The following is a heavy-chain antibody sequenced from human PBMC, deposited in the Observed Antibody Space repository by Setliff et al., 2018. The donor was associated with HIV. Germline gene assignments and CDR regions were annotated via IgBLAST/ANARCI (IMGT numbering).Heavy chain of an antibody. CDR1: GYTFTDYY. CDR2: INPNSGDT. CDR3: ARAAGYSSSWHRYAFEI. D-gene: IGHD6-13*01. V-gene: IGHV1-2*06. J-gene: IGHJ3*02. Sequence: ASVKVSCKASGYTFTDYYMHWVRQAPGQGLEWMGRINPNSGDTNYEQKFQGRVSMTRDTSISTVYMELSSLRSDDTAVYYCARAAGYSSSWHRYAFEIWGQGTMVTVSS.